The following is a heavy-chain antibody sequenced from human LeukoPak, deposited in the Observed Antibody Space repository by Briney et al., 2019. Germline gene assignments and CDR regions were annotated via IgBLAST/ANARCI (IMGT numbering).Heavy chain of an antibody. J-gene: IGHJ4*02. CDR3: ARTYERELDY. V-gene: IGHV3-48*01. CDR2: ISIISSTI. D-gene: IGHD5-12*01. Sequence: GGSLRLSCAASGFTFSSYHMNWVRQAPGKGLEWVSYISIISSTIYYADSVKSRFTISRDDAKNSVYLQMNSLRAEDTAVYYCARTYERELDYWGQGTLVTVSS. CDR1: GFTFSSYH.